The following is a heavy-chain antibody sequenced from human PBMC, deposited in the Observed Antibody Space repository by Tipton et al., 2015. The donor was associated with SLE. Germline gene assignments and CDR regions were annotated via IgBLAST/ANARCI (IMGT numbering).Heavy chain of an antibody. Sequence: TLSLTCTVSGGSITSSSYYWGWIRQPPGKGLEWIGSISSSGTTHYNPSLKSRVTISVDTSKNQFSLKLSSVTAADTAVYYCARRPWGDYYMDYWGQGTLVTVSS. J-gene: IGHJ4*02. CDR2: ISSSGTT. CDR1: GGSITSSSYY. CDR3: ARRPWGDYYMDY. V-gene: IGHV4-39*01. D-gene: IGHD3-16*01.